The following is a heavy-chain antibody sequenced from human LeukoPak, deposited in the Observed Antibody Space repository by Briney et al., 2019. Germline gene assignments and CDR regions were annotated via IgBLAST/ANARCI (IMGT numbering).Heavy chain of an antibody. CDR3: ARGRSNYYGMDV. J-gene: IGHJ6*02. Sequence: SETLSLTCSVSDGSIISYYWNWIRRPPGKGLEWIRYIYYNGNTNYSPSLKSRVTMSVDTSKNLFSLKVSSVTAADTAVYYCARGRSNYYGMDVWGQGTTVTVSS. V-gene: IGHV4-59*01. CDR2: IYYNGNT. D-gene: IGHD1-26*01. CDR1: DGSIISYY.